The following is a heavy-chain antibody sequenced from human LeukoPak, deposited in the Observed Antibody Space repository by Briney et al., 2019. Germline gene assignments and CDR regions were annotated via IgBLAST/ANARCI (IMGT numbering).Heavy chain of an antibody. D-gene: IGHD6-13*01. Sequence: SETLSLTCTVSGGSISSGGYYWSWIRQHPGKGLEWIGCIYYSGSTYYNPSLKSRVTISVDTSKNQFSLKLSSVTAADTAVYYCARDKIAAAGTPKYNWFDPWGQGTLVTVSS. CDR3: ARDKIAAAGTPKYNWFDP. J-gene: IGHJ5*02. V-gene: IGHV4-31*03. CDR1: GGSISSGGYY. CDR2: IYYSGST.